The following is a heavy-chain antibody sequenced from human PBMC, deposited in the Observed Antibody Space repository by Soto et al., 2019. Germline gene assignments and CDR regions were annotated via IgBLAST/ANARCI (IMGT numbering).Heavy chain of an antibody. CDR2: IYSSGKT. CDR3: ARGPGLLPLGYFDY. J-gene: IGHJ4*02. CDR1: GASINNSY. Sequence: PSETLSLTCTVSGASINNSYWSWIRQPAGYGLEWIGRIYSSGKTNYNSSLKSRVTMSVDTSKNQFSLNLGSVTAADTAVYYCARGPGLLPLGYFDYWGQGTLVTVSS. V-gene: IGHV4-4*07.